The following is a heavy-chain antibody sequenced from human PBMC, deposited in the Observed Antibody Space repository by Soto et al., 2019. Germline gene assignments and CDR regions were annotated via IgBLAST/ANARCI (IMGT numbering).Heavy chain of an antibody. V-gene: IGHV1-2*02. J-gene: IGHJ3*02. D-gene: IGHD3-3*01. CDR1: GYPVTAYY. CDR3: ARGGGVGVAGSAAFDM. CDR2: INPATGAA. Sequence: QLHLVQSGAVVKKPGASVTVSCSASGYPVTAYYMHWVRQAPGRGLEWMGGINPATGAAKYTQTFPSRVTMPTDTSTSTVFMALSGLTAAGPAVFYCARGGGVGVAGSAAFDMWGQGTVVTVSS.